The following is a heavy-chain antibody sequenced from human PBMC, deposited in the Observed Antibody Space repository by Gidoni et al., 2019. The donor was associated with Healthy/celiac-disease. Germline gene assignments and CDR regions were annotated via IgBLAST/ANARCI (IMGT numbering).Heavy chain of an antibody. D-gene: IGHD3-10*01. J-gene: IGHJ5*02. CDR1: GGSISSGSYY. Sequence: QVQLQESRPGLVKPSHTLSLTCTVSGGSISSGSYYWSWIRQPAGKGLEWIGRIYTSGSTNYNPSLKSRVTISVDTSKNQFSLKLSSVTAADTAVYYCAREGITMVRGVIIDPWGQGTLVTVSS. V-gene: IGHV4-61*02. CDR2: IYTSGST. CDR3: AREGITMVRGVIIDP.